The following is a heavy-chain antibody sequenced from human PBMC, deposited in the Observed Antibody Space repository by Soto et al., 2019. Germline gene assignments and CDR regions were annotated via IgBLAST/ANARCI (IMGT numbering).Heavy chain of an antibody. CDR2: IYYSGST. D-gene: IGHD6-13*01. CDR3: ARRGGTGMAAAGSGGDY. J-gene: IGHJ4*02. CDR1: GGSISSSSYY. Sequence: QLQLQESGPGLVKPSETLSLTCTVSGGSISSSSYYWGWIRQPPGKGLEWIGSIYYSGSTYYNPSLTSRVTISVDTSKNQFSLKLSSVTAADTAVYYCARRGGTGMAAAGSGGDYWGQGTLVTVSS. V-gene: IGHV4-39*01.